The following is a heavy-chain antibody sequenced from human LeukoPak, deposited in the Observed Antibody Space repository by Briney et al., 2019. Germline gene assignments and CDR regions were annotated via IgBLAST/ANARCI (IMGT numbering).Heavy chain of an antibody. V-gene: IGHV3-49*04. Sequence: GGSLTLSCTATGFTFGDYALSWVRQAPGKGLEWVGFIRSKAYGGTTEYAASVKGRFTISRDDSKSIAYLQMNSLKTEDTAVYYCTRMIAVAGKGNWFDPWGQGTLVTVSS. CDR1: GFTFGDYA. CDR2: IRSKAYGGTT. J-gene: IGHJ5*02. D-gene: IGHD6-19*01. CDR3: TRMIAVAGKGNWFDP.